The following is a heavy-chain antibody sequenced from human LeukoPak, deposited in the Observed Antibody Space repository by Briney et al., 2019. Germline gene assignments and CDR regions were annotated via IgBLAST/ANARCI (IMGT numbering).Heavy chain of an antibody. D-gene: IGHD3-10*01. CDR1: GFTFDDYA. Sequence: PGGSLRLSCAASGFTFDDYAMHWVRQAPGKGLEWVSGISWNSGDIGYADSVKGRFTISRDNAKNSLYLQMNSLRAEDTALYYCAKDIDLEGGENPYGMDVWGQGTTVTVSS. CDR3: AKDIDLEGGENPYGMDV. CDR2: ISWNSGDI. V-gene: IGHV3-9*01. J-gene: IGHJ6*02.